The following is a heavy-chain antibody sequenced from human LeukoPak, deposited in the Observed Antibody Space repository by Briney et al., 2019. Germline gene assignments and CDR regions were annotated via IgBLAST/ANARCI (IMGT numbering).Heavy chain of an antibody. V-gene: IGHV3-30*18. J-gene: IGHJ4*02. CDR1: GFTFSSYG. CDR3: AKVGHGSGSSYLGY. CDR2: ISYDGSNK. Sequence: PGGSLRLSCAASGFTFSSYGMHWVRQAPGKGLEWVAVISYDGSNKYHADSVKGRFTISRDNSKNTLYLQMNSLRAEDTAVYYCAKVGHGSGSSYLGYWGRGTLVTVSS. D-gene: IGHD3-10*01.